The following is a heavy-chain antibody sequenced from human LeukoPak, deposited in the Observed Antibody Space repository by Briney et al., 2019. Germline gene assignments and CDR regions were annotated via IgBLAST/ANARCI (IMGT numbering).Heavy chain of an antibody. CDR1: GFTVSSNY. J-gene: IGHJ3*02. D-gene: IGHD3-10*01. CDR3: AREASGSHDAFDI. Sequence: GGSLRLSCAASGFTVSSNYMSWVRQAPGKGLEWVSVIYSGGSTYYAGSVKGRFTISRDNSKNTLYLQMNSLRAEDTAVYYCAREASGSHDAFDIWGQGTMVTVSS. V-gene: IGHV3-53*01. CDR2: IYSGGST.